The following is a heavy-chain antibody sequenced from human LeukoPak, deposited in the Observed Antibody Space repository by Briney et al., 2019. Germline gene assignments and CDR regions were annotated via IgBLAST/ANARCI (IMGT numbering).Heavy chain of an antibody. CDR2: IIPIFGTA. V-gene: IGHV1-69*13. CDR3: ARVSEYSGYGEYYYYMDV. D-gene: IGHD5-12*01. J-gene: IGHJ6*03. Sequence: ASVKVSCKASGGTFSSYAISWVRQAPGQGLEWMGGIIPIFGTANYAQKFQGRVTITADESTSTAYMELSSLRSEDTAVYYCARVSEYSGYGEYYYYMDVWGKGTTVTVSS. CDR1: GGTFSSYA.